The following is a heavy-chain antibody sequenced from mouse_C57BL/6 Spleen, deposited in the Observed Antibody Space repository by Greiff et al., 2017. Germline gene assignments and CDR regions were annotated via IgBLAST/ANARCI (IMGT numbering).Heavy chain of an antibody. J-gene: IGHJ2*01. CDR2: INYDGSST. V-gene: IGHV5-16*01. Sequence: EVKLVESEGGLVQPGSSMKLSCTASGFTFSDYYMAWVRQVPEKGLEWVANINYDGSSTYYLDSLKSRFIISRDNAKNILYLRMSSLESEDTDTYYCARGGGVFDYWGQGTTLTVSS. CDR1: GFTFSDYY. CDR3: ARGGGVFDY.